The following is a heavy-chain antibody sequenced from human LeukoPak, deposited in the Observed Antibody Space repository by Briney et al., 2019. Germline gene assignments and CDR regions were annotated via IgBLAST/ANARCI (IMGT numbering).Heavy chain of an antibody. CDR3: ARLRRYDYYYGMDV. CDR2: IYYSGST. Sequence: SETLSLTCTVSGGSISSYYWSWIRQPPGKGLEWIGYIYYSGSTNHNPSLKSRVTISVDTSKNQFSLKLSSVTAADTAVYYCARLRRYDYYYGMDVWGQGTTVTVSS. V-gene: IGHV4-59*08. J-gene: IGHJ6*02. CDR1: GGSISSYY.